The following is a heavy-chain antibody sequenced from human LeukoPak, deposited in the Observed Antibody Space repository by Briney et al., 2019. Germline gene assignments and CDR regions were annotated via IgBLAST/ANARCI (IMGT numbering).Heavy chain of an antibody. V-gene: IGHV4-59*08. CDR2: IHYSGST. CDR3: ASTEWNYAR. J-gene: IGHJ4*02. Sequence: SETLSLTCTVSGGSFSSYYWSWMRPSPGKGLEWIGYIHYSGSTNYNPSLKSRVTISLDTSKNQFSLQLSSVTAADTAVYYCASTEWNYARWGQGTLVTVSS. D-gene: IGHD1-7*01. CDR1: GGSFSSYY.